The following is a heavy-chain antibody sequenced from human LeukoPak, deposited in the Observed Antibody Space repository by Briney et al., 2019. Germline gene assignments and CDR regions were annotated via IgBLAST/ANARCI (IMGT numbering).Heavy chain of an antibody. D-gene: IGHD1-26*01. CDR2: INSDGSST. V-gene: IGHV3-74*01. CDR1: GFTFSSYA. CDR3: ARVPSWALQLVFDY. Sequence: PGGSLRLSCAASGFTFSSYAMSWVRQAPGKGLVWVSRINSDGSSTTYADSVNGRFTISRDNAKNTLYLQMNSLRAEDTAVYYCARVPSWALQLVFDYWGQGTLVTVSS. J-gene: IGHJ4*02.